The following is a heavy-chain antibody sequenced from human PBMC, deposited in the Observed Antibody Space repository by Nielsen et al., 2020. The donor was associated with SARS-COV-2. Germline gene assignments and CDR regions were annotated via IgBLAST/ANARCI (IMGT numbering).Heavy chain of an antibody. D-gene: IGHD2-2*01. CDR1: GFTFSSYW. CDR3: ARGPVVVPAAPFDY. Sequence: ETLSLTCAASGFTFSSYWMHWVRQAPGKGLVWVSRINSDGSSTSYADSVKGRFTISRDNAKNTLYLQMNSLRAEDTAVYYCARGPVVVPAAPFDYWGQGTLVTFSS. V-gene: IGHV3-74*01. CDR2: INSDGSST. J-gene: IGHJ4*02.